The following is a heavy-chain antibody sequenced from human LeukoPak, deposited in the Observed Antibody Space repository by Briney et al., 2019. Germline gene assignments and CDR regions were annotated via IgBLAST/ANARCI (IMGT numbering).Heavy chain of an antibody. Sequence: SVKVSCKASGGTFSSYAISWVRQAPGQGLEWMGRIIPILGIANYAQKFQGRVTITADKSTSTAYMELSSLRSEDTAVYYCARMGYDSSGYYANYWGQGTLVTVSS. CDR3: ARMGYDSSGYYANY. CDR2: IIPILGIA. D-gene: IGHD3-22*01. J-gene: IGHJ4*02. V-gene: IGHV1-69*04. CDR1: GGTFSSYA.